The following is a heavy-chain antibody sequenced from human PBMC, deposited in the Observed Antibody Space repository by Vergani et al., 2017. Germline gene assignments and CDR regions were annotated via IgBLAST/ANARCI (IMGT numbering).Heavy chain of an antibody. D-gene: IGHD4-11*01. J-gene: IGHJ6*03. CDR1: GGSFTSYH. V-gene: IGHV4-34*01. CDR3: ARVNTETNGHLYYYYYMDV. CDR2: IDHTGRP. Sequence: QVQLQQWGGGLLKPSETLSLTCVVNGGSFTSYHWTWIRQSPGEGLEWVGDIDHTGRPDYNPSLKRVLTMSVDKSRNQFSLTLNSVTATDTAIYFCARVNTETNGHLYYYYYMDVWGQGTAVTVS.